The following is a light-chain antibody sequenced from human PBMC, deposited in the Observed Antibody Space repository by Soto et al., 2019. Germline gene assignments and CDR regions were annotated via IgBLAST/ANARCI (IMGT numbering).Light chain of an antibody. Sequence: DIQMTQSPSTLSASVGDRVTITCRASQSISSWLAWYQQKPGKAPKLLIYDASSLESGVTSRFSGSGSGTEFTLTISSLQPDAFATYYCQQYNSYSWTFGQGTKVEIK. J-gene: IGKJ1*01. CDR3: QQYNSYSWT. CDR1: QSISSW. V-gene: IGKV1-5*01. CDR2: DAS.